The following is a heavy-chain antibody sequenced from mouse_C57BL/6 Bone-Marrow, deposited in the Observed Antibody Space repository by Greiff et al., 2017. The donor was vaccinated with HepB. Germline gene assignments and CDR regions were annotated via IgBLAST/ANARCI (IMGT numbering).Heavy chain of an antibody. CDR3: ARDPYYYGSSYDWYFDV. Sequence: EVKLVESEGGLVQPGRSMKLSCTASGFTFSDYYMAWVRQVPEKGLEWVANINYDGSSTYYLDSLKSRFIISRDNAKNILYLQMSSLKSEDTATYYCARDPYYYGSSYDWYFDVWGTGTTVTVSS. CDR2: INYDGSST. D-gene: IGHD1-1*01. V-gene: IGHV5-16*01. J-gene: IGHJ1*03. CDR1: GFTFSDYY.